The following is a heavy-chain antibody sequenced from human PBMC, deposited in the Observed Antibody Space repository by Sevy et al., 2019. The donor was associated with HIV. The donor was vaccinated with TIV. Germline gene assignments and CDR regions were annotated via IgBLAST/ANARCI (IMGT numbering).Heavy chain of an antibody. CDR2: ISGSADRT. J-gene: IGHJ4*02. Sequence: QRGGSLRLSCAASGFTFSSYAMSWVRQAPGKGLEWVSSISGSADRTYYANSVKGRFTMSRDNSKNTLYLQMNSLRAEDTAFYYCAKDFRGIAALFDYWGQGTLVTVSS. CDR3: AKDFRGIAALFDY. CDR1: GFTFSSYA. V-gene: IGHV3-23*01. D-gene: IGHD6-13*01.